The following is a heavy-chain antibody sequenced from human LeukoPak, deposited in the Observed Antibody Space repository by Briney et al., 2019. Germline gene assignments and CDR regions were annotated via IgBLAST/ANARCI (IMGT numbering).Heavy chain of an antibody. J-gene: IGHJ4*02. D-gene: IGHD1-1*01. CDR3: ARSNWNDDYYFDY. Sequence: ASVKVSCKASGGTFSSYAISWVRQAPGQGLEWMGGIIPIFGTANYAQKFQGRVTITTDESTSTAYMELSSLRSEDTAVYYCARSNWNDDYYFDYWGQGTLVTVSS. V-gene: IGHV1-69*05. CDR1: GGTFSSYA. CDR2: IIPIFGTA.